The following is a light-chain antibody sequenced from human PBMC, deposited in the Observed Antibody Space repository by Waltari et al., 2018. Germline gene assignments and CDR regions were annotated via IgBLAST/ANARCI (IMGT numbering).Light chain of an antibody. CDR1: SRDVGRLDY. Sequence: QSALTQPASVSGSPGQSITIPCTGTSRDVGRLDYVSWFQHHPGKTPKVVIYDVSERPSDVSNRFSGSKAGNTASLTISGLQAEDEADYYCSSHTSADIWVFGGGTKLTVL. CDR2: DVS. V-gene: IGLV2-14*03. J-gene: IGLJ3*02. CDR3: SSHTSADIWV.